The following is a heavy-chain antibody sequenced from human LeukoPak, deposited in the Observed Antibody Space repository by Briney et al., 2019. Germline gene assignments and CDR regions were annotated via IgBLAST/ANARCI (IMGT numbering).Heavy chain of an antibody. CDR1: GFTGSINS. Sequence: GGSLRLSGAASGFTGSINSMSWVRQAPGKGLEWVAFIYSGGNTHYSDSVKCRFTISRDNSKNPLYLQMNSLRAEDTAVYYCARRAGEYSHPYDYWGQGTLVTVSS. CDR3: ARRAGEYSHPYDY. V-gene: IGHV3-53*01. CDR2: IYSGGNT. J-gene: IGHJ4*02. D-gene: IGHD4-17*01.